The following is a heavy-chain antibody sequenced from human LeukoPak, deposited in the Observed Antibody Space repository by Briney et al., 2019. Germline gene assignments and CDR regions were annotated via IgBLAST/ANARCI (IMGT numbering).Heavy chain of an antibody. V-gene: IGHV3-21*04. D-gene: IGHD5-12*01. J-gene: IGHJ3*02. CDR1: GFTFSSYS. CDR2: ISSSSSYI. CDR3: ARVSKAGYSGYDSRGAFDI. Sequence: GGPLRLSCAASGFTFSSYSMDWVRQTPGKGLEWVSSISSSSSYIYYADSVKGRFTISRDNAKNSLYLQMNSLRAEDTAVYYCARVSKAGYSGYDSRGAFDIWGQGTMVTVSS.